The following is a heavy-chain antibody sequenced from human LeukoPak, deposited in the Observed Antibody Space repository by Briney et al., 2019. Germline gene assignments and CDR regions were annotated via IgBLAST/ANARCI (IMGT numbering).Heavy chain of an antibody. CDR1: GFTFSSYA. J-gene: IGHJ4*02. Sequence: GGSLRLSCAASGFTFSSYAMNWVRQAPGKGLEWVSAISSSGGNTYYADSVRGRFTISRDNSKNTLYLQMNSLRAEDTAVYYCARDGPAQMVDFDYWGQGTLVTVSS. CDR2: ISSSGGNT. D-gene: IGHD3-10*01. V-gene: IGHV3-23*01. CDR3: ARDGPAQMVDFDY.